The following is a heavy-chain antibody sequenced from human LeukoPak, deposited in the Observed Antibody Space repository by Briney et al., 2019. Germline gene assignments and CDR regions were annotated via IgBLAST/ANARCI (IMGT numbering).Heavy chain of an antibody. J-gene: IGHJ4*02. CDR3: ARSGLHYYDSSGPDY. CDR2: ISYDGSNK. CDR1: GFTFSSYA. V-gene: IGHV3-30-3*01. D-gene: IGHD3-22*01. Sequence: PGGSLRLPCAASGFTFSSYAMHWVRQAPGKGLEWVAVISYDGSNKYYADSVKGRFTISRDNSKNTLYLQMNSLRAEDTAVYYCARSGLHYYDSSGPDYWGQGTLVTVSS.